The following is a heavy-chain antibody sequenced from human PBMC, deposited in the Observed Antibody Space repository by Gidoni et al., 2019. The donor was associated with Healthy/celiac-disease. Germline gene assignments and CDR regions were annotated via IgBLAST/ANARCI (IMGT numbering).Heavy chain of an antibody. CDR1: GGTFSSYA. V-gene: IGHV1-69*01. D-gene: IGHD3-16*02. Sequence: QVQLVQSGAEVKKPGSSVKVSCKASGGTFSSYAISWVRQAPGQGLEWMGGIIPIFGTANYAQKFQGRVTITADESTSTAYMELSSLRSEDTAVYYCAREGLPYDYIWGSYPMGGFDYWGQGTLVTVSS. CDR2: IIPIFGTA. CDR3: AREGLPYDYIWGSYPMGGFDY. J-gene: IGHJ4*02.